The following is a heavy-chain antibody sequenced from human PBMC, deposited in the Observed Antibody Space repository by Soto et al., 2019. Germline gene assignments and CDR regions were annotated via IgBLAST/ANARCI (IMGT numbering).Heavy chain of an antibody. Sequence: PSETLSLTCPVSGCSVSSGIYYWSWIRQPPGKGLEWIGYIYYSGSTNYNPSLKSRVTISVDTSKNQFSLKLSSVTAADTAVYYCARALRAYCGGDCYSAYFDYWGQGTLVTVSS. J-gene: IGHJ4*02. V-gene: IGHV4-61*01. D-gene: IGHD2-21*02. CDR2: IYYSGST. CDR1: GCSVSSGIYY. CDR3: ARALRAYCGGDCYSAYFDY.